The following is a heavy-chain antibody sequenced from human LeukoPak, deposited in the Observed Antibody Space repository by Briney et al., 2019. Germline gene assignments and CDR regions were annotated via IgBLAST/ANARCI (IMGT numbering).Heavy chain of an antibody. D-gene: IGHD3-10*01. CDR1: DYTFTSYG. J-gene: IGHJ4*02. CDR2: ISAYNGNT. V-gene: IGHV1-18*01. CDR3: ARASTHGSGSYYKY. Sequence: GASVKVSCKASDYTFTSYGISWVRQAPGQGLEWTGWISAYNGNTNYAQRLQGRVTMTTDTSTSTAYMELRSLKSDDTAVYYCARASTHGSGSYYKYWGQGTLVTVSS.